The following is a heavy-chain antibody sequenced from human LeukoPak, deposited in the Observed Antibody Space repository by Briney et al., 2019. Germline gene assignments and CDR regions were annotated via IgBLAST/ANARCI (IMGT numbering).Heavy chain of an antibody. CDR3: AKRLGYYDFWSGSPLDY. D-gene: IGHD3-3*01. CDR1: GFTFSSYA. V-gene: IGHV3-23*01. CDR2: ISGSGGST. J-gene: IGHJ4*02. Sequence: PGGSLRLSCAASGFTFSSYAMSWVRQAPGKGLEWVSAISGSGGSTYYADSVKGRLTISRDNSKNTLYLQMNSLRAEDTAVYYCAKRLGYYDFWSGSPLDYWGQGTLVTVSS.